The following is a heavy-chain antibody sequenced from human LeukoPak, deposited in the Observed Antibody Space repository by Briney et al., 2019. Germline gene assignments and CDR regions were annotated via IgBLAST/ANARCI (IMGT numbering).Heavy chain of an antibody. CDR3: AISQWLRVGSIDY. D-gene: IGHD3-22*01. J-gene: IGHJ4*02. CDR1: GGSIRSYY. V-gene: IGHV4-59*01. CDR2: IYYSGST. Sequence: SETLSLTCTVSGGSIRSYYWSWIRQPPGKGLEWIGYIYYSGSTNYNPSLKSRVTISVDTSKNQFSLKLSSVTAADTAVYYCAISQWLRVGSIDYWGQGTLVTVSS.